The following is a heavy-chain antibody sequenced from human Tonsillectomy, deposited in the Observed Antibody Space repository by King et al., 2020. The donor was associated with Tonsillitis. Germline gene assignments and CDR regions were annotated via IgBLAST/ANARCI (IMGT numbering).Heavy chain of an antibody. CDR3: ARDTTRVGSNSGGVDY. Sequence: DVQLVESGGGLVQPGGSLRLSCAASGFTFGTYSMNWVRQAPGKGLEWVSYISSGSSSIYYADSVKGRFTISRDNAKKSLYLQMNSLRAEDTAVYYCARDTTRVGSNSGGVDYWGQGTLVTVSS. D-gene: IGHD1-26*01. CDR1: GFTFGTYS. V-gene: IGHV3-48*04. CDR2: ISSGSSSI. J-gene: IGHJ4*02.